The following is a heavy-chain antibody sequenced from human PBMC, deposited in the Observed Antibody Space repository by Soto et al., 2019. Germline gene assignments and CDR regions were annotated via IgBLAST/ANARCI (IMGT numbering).Heavy chain of an antibody. CDR2: IYYSGST. CDR3: ARHNSYSSSMCSYYYYMDV. V-gene: IGHV4-59*08. CDR1: GGSISSYY. J-gene: IGHJ6*03. D-gene: IGHD6-6*01. Sequence: SETLSLTCTVSGGSISSYYWSWIRQPPGKGLEWIGYIYYSGSTNYNPSLKSRVTISVDTSKNQFSLKLSSVTAADTAVYYCARHNSYSSSMCSYYYYMDVWGKGTTVTVSS.